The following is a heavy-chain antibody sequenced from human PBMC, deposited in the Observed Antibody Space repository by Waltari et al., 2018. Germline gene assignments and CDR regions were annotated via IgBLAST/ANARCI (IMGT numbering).Heavy chain of an antibody. Sequence: QVQLVESGGGVVQPGRSLRLSCAASGFTFSSYAMHWVRQAPGRGLGWVAVISYDGSNKYYADSVKGRFTISRDNSKNTLYLQMNSLRAEDTAVYYCARDPEDYDYYYYYGMDVWGQGTTVTVSS. J-gene: IGHJ6*02. D-gene: IGHD4-17*01. CDR1: GFTFSSYA. CDR3: ARDPEDYDYYYYYGMDV. V-gene: IGHV3-30-3*01. CDR2: ISYDGSNK.